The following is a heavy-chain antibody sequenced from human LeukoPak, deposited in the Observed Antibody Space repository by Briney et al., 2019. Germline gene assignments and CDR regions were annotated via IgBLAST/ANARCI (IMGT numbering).Heavy chain of an antibody. V-gene: IGHV3-74*01. CDR2: INSDGCTT. J-gene: IGHJ4*02. D-gene: IGHD5-18*01. CDR1: GFTFSTYW. CDR3: APEGGYSYDY. Sequence: PGGALRLSCAASGFTFSTYWMHWVGQVPGKGVVWVSRINSDGCTTNYADAVKGRFTISIDNAKNTLYLEMNSLRAEDTAVYYCAPEGGYSYDYWGQGTLVTVSS.